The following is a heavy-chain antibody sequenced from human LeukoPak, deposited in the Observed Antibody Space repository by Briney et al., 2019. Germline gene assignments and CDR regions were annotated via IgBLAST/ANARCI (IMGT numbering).Heavy chain of an antibody. V-gene: IGHV2-70*11. Sequence: SGPALVKPTQTLTLTCTFSGFSLSTSEMCVSWIRQPPGKALEWHARIDWDDDKYYSTSLKTSLTISRDTSRNQVVLTMTNMDPVDTATYYCARIRYSGSYFDYWGQGTLVTVSS. CDR1: GFSLSTSEMC. CDR3: ARIRYSGSYFDY. CDR2: IDWDDDK. D-gene: IGHD1-26*01. J-gene: IGHJ4*02.